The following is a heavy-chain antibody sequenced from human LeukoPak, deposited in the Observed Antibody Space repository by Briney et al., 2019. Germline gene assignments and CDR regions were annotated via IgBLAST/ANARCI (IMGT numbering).Heavy chain of an antibody. CDR2: INPGDADT. J-gene: IGHJ5*02. Sequence: GSSLNISCQASGYRFKCSLLGLARQLPGKGLEWMAIINPGDADTRYTQTFQGRVTISADKSISTVYLQWGSLKASDTAMYYCARQPAAGWFDPWGQGTLVTVSS. V-gene: IGHV5-51*01. D-gene: IGHD6-25*01. CDR1: GYRFKCSL. CDR3: ARQPAAGWFDP.